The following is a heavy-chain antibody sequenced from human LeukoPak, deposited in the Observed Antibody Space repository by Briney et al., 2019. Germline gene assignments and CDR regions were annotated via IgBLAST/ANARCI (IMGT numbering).Heavy chain of an antibody. D-gene: IGHD4-17*01. CDR2: IIPIFGTA. V-gene: IGHV1-69*01. CDR1: GGTFSSYA. CDR3: ARDPYGDYREGWFDP. J-gene: IGHJ5*02. Sequence: SVKVSCKASGGTFSSYAISWVRQAPGQGLEWMGGIIPIFGTANYAQKFQGRVTITADESTSTAYMELSSLRAEDTAVYYCARDPYGDYREGWFDPWGQGTLVTVSS.